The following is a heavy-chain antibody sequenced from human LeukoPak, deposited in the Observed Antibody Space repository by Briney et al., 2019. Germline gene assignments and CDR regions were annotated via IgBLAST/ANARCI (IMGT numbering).Heavy chain of an antibody. CDR2: ISAYNGNT. Sequence: GASVKVSCKASGYTFTGYYIHWVRQAPGQGLEWMGWISAYNGNTNYAQKVQGRVTVTTDTSTSTAYMELRSLRSDDTAVYYCARGGFGELLHDYWGQGTLVTVSS. D-gene: IGHD3-10*01. CDR1: GYTFTGYY. CDR3: ARGGFGELLHDY. V-gene: IGHV1-18*04. J-gene: IGHJ4*02.